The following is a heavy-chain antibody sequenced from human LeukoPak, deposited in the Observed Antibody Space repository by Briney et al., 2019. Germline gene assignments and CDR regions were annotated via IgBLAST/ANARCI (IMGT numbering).Heavy chain of an antibody. CDR1: GGSFSGYY. D-gene: IGHD6-6*01. CDR2: INHSGST. V-gene: IGHV4-34*01. CDR3: ARAPSSSSAFDI. Sequence: PSETLSLTCAVYGGSFSGYYWSWIRQPPGKGLEWIGEINHSGSTNYNPSLKSRVTISVDKSKNQFSLKLSSVTAADTAVYYCARAPSSSSAFDIWGQGTMVTVSS. J-gene: IGHJ3*02.